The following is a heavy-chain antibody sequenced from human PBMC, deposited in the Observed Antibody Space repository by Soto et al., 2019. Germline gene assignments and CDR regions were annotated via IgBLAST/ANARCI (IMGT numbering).Heavy chain of an antibody. Sequence: QVQLVQSGAEVKKPGSSVKVSCKASGGTFSSYTISWVRQAPGQGLEWMGRIIPILGLANYAQKFQGRVTITADKSTSTAYMELSSLRSEDTAVYYCAREGEGYPQGYYGMDVWGQGTTVTVS. CDR2: IIPILGLA. CDR1: GGTFSSYT. D-gene: IGHD3-16*01. J-gene: IGHJ6*02. V-gene: IGHV1-69*08. CDR3: AREGEGYPQGYYGMDV.